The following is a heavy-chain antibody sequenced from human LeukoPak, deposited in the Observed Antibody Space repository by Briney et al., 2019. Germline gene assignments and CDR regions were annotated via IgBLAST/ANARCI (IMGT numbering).Heavy chain of an antibody. CDR3: ARVSVASIREVHIFDY. CDR1: GFTFSDYY. V-gene: IGHV3-11*01. J-gene: IGHJ4*02. Sequence: GGSLRLSCAASGFTFSDYYMSWIRQAPGKGLEWVSYISSSGSTIYYADSVKGRFTISRDNAKNSLYLQMNSLRAEDTAVYYCARVSVASIREVHIFDYWGQGTLVTVSS. D-gene: IGHD5-12*01. CDR2: ISSSGSTI.